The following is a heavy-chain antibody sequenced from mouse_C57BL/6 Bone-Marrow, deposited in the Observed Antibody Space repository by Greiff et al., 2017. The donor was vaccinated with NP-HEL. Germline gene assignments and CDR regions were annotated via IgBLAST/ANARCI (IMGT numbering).Heavy chain of an antibody. D-gene: IGHD1-1*01. CDR3: AIPHYYGSSYDAMDY. CDR2: ISDGGSYT. Sequence: VQLKESGGGLVKPGGSLKLSCAASGFTFSSYAMSWVRQTPEKRLEWVATISDGGSYTYYPDNVKGRFTISRDNAKNNLYLQMSHLKSEDTAMYYCAIPHYYGSSYDAMDYWGQGTSVTVSS. V-gene: IGHV5-4*01. CDR1: GFTFSSYA. J-gene: IGHJ4*01.